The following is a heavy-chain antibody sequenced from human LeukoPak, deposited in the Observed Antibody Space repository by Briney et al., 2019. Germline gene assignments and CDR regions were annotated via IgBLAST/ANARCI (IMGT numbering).Heavy chain of an antibody. CDR1: GFTFSSYG. V-gene: IGHV3-30*18. D-gene: IGHD3-10*01. CDR2: ISYDGSNK. J-gene: IGHJ4*02. CDR3: AKDGVLLWFGELYAYFDY. Sequence: GGSLTLSCAVSGFTFSSYGMHWVRQAPGKGLEWVAVISYDGSNKYYADSVKGRFTICRDNSKNTLYLQMNSLRAEDTAVYYCAKDGVLLWFGELYAYFDYWGQGTLVTVSS.